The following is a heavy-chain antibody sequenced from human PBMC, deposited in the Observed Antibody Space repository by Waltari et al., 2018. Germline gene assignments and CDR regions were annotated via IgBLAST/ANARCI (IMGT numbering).Heavy chain of an antibody. Sequence: EVQLVETGGGLIQPGGSLRLSCAASGFTVSSNYMSWVRQAPGKGLEWVSGIYSGGSTYYADSVKGRFTISRENSKNTLYLQMNSLRAEDTAVYYCARGPELDGFFDYWGQGTLVTVSS. V-gene: IGHV3-53*02. J-gene: IGHJ4*02. CDR2: IYSGGST. D-gene: IGHD3-10*01. CDR1: GFTVSSNY. CDR3: ARGPELDGFFDY.